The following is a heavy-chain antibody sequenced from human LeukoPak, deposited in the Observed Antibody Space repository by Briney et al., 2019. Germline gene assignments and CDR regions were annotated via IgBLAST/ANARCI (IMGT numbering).Heavy chain of an antibody. CDR3: ARARDNYDRSGFSALDY. CDR1: GFTFSSYG. V-gene: IGHV3-33*01. Sequence: PGGSLRLSCAASGFTFSSYGMHWVRQAPGKGLEWVAVICYDGSNKNYADSLKGRFTISRDNSKYTLYLQMDSLRDEDTAVYYCARARDNYDRSGFSALDYWGQGTLVTVSS. J-gene: IGHJ4*02. CDR2: ICYDGSNK. D-gene: IGHD3-22*01.